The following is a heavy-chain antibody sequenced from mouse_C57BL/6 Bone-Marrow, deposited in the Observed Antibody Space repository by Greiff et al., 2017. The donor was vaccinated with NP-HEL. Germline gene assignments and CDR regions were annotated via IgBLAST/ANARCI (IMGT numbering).Heavy chain of an antibody. Sequence: QVQLQQPGAELVMPGASVKLSCKASGYTFTSYWMHWVKQRPGQGLELIGEIDPSDSYTNYNQKFKGKSTLTVDKSSSTAYMQLSSLTSEDSAVYCCARESYDGSSYWYFDVWGTGTTVTVSS. D-gene: IGHD1-1*01. CDR2: IDPSDSYT. J-gene: IGHJ1*03. CDR1: GYTFTSYW. V-gene: IGHV1-69*01. CDR3: ARESYDGSSYWYFDV.